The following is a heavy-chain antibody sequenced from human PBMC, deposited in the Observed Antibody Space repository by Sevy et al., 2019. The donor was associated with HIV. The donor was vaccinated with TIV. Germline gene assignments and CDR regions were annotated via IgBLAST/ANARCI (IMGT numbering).Heavy chain of an antibody. J-gene: IGHJ3*02. CDR3: ARHCSGTSCSHTFDI. CDR1: GGSFSGYY. Sequence: SETLSLTCAVYGGSFSGYYWSCIRQPPGKGLEWIGEINHSGSTNYNPSLKSRVTISVDTSKNQFSLKLSSVTAADTAVYYCARHCSGTSCSHTFDIWGQGTMVTVSS. D-gene: IGHD2-2*01. CDR2: INHSGST. V-gene: IGHV4-34*01.